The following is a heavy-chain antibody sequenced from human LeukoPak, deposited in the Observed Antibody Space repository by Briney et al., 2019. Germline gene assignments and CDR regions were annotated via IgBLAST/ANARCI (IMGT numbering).Heavy chain of an antibody. Sequence: SETLSLTCTVSGDSIISSYYCCWILHPARKKLVRIGRIYTSGSTTYNPSPNSRLATSRDTTNNQYSPLLRCFAAADTAVYYCARDRGVKAAHFDYWGQGTLLTVSS. CDR1: GDSIISSYY. J-gene: IGHJ4*02. CDR3: ARDRGVKAAHFDY. D-gene: IGHD3-10*01. CDR2: IYTSGST. V-gene: IGHV4-4*07.